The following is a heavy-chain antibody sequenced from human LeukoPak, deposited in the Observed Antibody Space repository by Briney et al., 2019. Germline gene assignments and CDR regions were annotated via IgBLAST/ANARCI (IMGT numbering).Heavy chain of an antibody. CDR3: AVNQVDGTGIFDP. J-gene: IGHJ5*02. Sequence: ASVKVSCKASGYTFTDYYIHWVRQAPGQDLEWMGWINPDIGATNYAQKFQGRVTMTRDTSIVTAYMELGRLGSDDTAVYYCAVNQVDGTGIFDPWGQGTLVTVSS. D-gene: IGHD1-14*01. CDR1: GYTFTDYY. CDR2: INPDIGAT. V-gene: IGHV1-2*02.